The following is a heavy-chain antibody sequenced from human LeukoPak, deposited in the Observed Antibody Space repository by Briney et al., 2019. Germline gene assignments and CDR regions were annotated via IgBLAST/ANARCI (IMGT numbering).Heavy chain of an antibody. CDR3: ASHYNDSSGYYWMIFDY. J-gene: IGHJ4*02. CDR2: IIPIFCTA. V-gene: IGHV1-69*06. CDR1: GYTFTGYY. D-gene: IGHD3-22*01. Sequence: SVKVSCKASGYTFTGYYMHWVRQAPGQGLEWMGGIIPIFCTANYAQKFQGRVTITADKSTSTAYMELSSLRSEDTAVYYCASHYNDSSGYYWMIFDYWGQGTLVTVSS.